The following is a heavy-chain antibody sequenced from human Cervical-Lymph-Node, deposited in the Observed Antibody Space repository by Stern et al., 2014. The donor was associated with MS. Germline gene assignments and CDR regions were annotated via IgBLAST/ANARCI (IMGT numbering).Heavy chain of an antibody. Sequence: MQLVKSGAEVKKPGASVTVSCRTSGYTFIDYYIHWVRQAPGQGLEWMGIINLSDGATTYAEKFQGRVTMTRDTSTNTAYMQLGSLTSEDTAVFFCAREGADNDAFDVWGQGTMVTVSS. J-gene: IGHJ3*01. CDR3: AREGADNDAFDV. CDR1: GYTFIDYY. D-gene: IGHD1-26*01. V-gene: IGHV1-46*03. CDR2: INLSDGAT.